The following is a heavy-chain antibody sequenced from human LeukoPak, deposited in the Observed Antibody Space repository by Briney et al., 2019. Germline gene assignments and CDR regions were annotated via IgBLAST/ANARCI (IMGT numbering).Heavy chain of an antibody. CDR3: AKGSDYGIDY. CDR1: GFTLSSYW. Sequence: GGSLRLSCAASGFTLSSYWMSWVRLAPGKGLEWVANVKQDGSEKYYVDSVKGRFTISRDNSKNSLYLQMNSLRTEDTALYYCAKGSDYGIDYWGQGTLVTVSS. CDR2: VKQDGSEK. V-gene: IGHV3-7*03. D-gene: IGHD4-17*01. J-gene: IGHJ4*02.